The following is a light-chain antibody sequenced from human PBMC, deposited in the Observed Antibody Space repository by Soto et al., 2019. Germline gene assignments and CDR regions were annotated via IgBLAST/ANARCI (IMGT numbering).Light chain of an antibody. CDR3: QQYSTYPWT. Sequence: IQMTQSLPPRLQSLGDRFTTTCRASRPFSTLLACYQQRPGKAPNLLIYKASSLESGVPSRFSGSGSGTEFTLTISSLQPDDFATYFCQQYSTYPWTFGQGTKVEVK. J-gene: IGKJ1*01. V-gene: IGKV1-5*03. CDR1: RPFSTL. CDR2: KAS.